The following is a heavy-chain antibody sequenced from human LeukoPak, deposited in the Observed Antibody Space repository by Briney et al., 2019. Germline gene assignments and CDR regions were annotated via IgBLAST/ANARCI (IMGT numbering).Heavy chain of an antibody. CDR2: INPSGGST. CDR3: ARGPGGYFDWLLSAPAQDDAFDI. J-gene: IGHJ3*02. Sequence: ASVKVSCKASGYTFTSYYMHWVRQAPGQGLEWMGIINPSGGSTSYAQKFQGRVTMTRDTSTSTVYMGLSSLRSEDTAVYYCARGPGGYFDWLLSAPAQDDAFDIWGQGTMVTVSS. V-gene: IGHV1-46*01. D-gene: IGHD3-9*01. CDR1: GYTFTSYY.